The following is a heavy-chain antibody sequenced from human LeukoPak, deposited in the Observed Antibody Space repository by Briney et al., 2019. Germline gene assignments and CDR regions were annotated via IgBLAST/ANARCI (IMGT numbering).Heavy chain of an antibody. Sequence: GGSLKLSCSPSGLPISVSAIHCVRQASGRGLEWVGRIKTKADNYATAYAASVKGRFTISRDDSTNTAYLQMNSLKTEDTAVYYCTHPAYYYNVDVWGKGTTVTVSS. CDR3: THPAYYYNVDV. D-gene: IGHD6-25*01. CDR2: IKTKADNYAT. V-gene: IGHV3-73*01. J-gene: IGHJ6*04. CDR1: GLPISVSA.